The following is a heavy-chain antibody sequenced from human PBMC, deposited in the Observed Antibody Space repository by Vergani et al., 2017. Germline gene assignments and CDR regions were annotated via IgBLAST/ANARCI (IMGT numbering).Heavy chain of an antibody. CDR3: ARVYGWDPRGPFDY. CDR1: GFTFSSYW. V-gene: IGHV3-7*01. D-gene: IGHD2-8*02. CDR2: IKQDGSEK. Sequence: EVQLLESGGGLVQPGGSLRLSCAASGFTFSSYWMSWVRQAPGKGLEWVANIKQDGSEKYYVDYVKGRFTISRDNAKNSLYLQMNSLRAEDTAVYYCARVYGWDPRGPFDYWGQGTLVTVSS. J-gene: IGHJ4*02.